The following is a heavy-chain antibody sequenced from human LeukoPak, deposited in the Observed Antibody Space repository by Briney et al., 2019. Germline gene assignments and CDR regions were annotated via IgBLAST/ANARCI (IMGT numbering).Heavy chain of an antibody. CDR2: IYYSGST. V-gene: IGHV4-31*03. D-gene: IGHD1-1*01. Sequence: KPSETLSLTCTVSGGTISSGGYYWSWIRQHPGEGLEWIGYIYYSGSTYYNPSLKSRVTISVDTSKNQFSLKLSSVTDADTAVYYCARRVGTGRIDVFDIWGQGTTVTVSS. CDR1: GGTISSGGYY. CDR3: ARRVGTGRIDVFDI. J-gene: IGHJ3*02.